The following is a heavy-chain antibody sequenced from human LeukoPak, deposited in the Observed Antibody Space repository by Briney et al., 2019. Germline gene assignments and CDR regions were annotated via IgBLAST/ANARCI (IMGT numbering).Heavy chain of an antibody. CDR3: ARGIPGLGYGDY. CDR1: GGSFSGYY. V-gene: IGHV4-34*01. Sequence: SETLSLTCAVYGGSFSGYYWSWIRQPPGKGLEWIGEINHSGSTNYNPSLKSRVTISVDTSKNQFSLKLSSVTAADTAVYYCARGIPGLGYGDYLAQGTLVTVSS. D-gene: IGHD1-1*01. CDR2: INHSGST. J-gene: IGHJ4*02.